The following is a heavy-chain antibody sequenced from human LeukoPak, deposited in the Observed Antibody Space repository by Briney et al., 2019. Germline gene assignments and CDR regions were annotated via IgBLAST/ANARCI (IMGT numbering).Heavy chain of an antibody. Sequence: PSETLSLTCNVSGGSISTTNYYWGWIRQPPGKGLEWLGNIHYSGSTYYNPSLQGRVTLSVDTSKNQFSLKLTSVTATDTAVYYCARTYPDCDYWGQGTLVTVSS. CDR2: IHYSGST. V-gene: IGHV4-39*01. CDR3: ARTYPDCDY. J-gene: IGHJ4*02. D-gene: IGHD2-21*02. CDR1: GGSISTTNYY.